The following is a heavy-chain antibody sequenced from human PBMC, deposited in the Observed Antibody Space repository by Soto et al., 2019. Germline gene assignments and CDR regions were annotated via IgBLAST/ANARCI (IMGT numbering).Heavy chain of an antibody. CDR3: ATRGRGLYDFWSGYDWFDP. D-gene: IGHD3-3*01. Sequence: SETLSLTCTVSGGSISSSSYYWGWIRQPPGKGLEWIGSIYYSGSTYYNPSLKSRVTISVDTSKNQFSLKLSSVTAADTAVYYCATRGRGLYDFWSGYDWFDPWGQGTLVTVSS. V-gene: IGHV4-39*01. CDR2: IYYSGST. J-gene: IGHJ5*02. CDR1: GGSISSSSYY.